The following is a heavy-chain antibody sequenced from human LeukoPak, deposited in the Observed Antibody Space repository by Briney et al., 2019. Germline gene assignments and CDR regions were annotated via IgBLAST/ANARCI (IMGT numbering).Heavy chain of an antibody. CDR3: ARDYDFWSGYYMGYYYYGMDV. J-gene: IGHJ6*02. CDR1: GGSFSGYY. D-gene: IGHD3-3*01. Sequence: SETLSLTCAVYGGSFSGYYWSWIRQPPGKGLEWIGEINHSGSTNYNPSLKSRVTISVDTSKNQFSPKLSSVTAADTAVYYCARDYDFWSGYYMGYYYYGMDVWGQGTTVTVSS. CDR2: INHSGST. V-gene: IGHV4-34*01.